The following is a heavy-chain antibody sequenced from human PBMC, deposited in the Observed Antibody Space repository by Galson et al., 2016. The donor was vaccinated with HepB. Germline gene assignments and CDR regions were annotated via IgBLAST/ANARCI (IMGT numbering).Heavy chain of an antibody. V-gene: IGHV4-34*01. D-gene: IGHD1-26*01. CDR1: GGSFPGYY. CDR3: TRGGATSGNAFYQKYGMDI. Sequence: SETLSLTCALSGGSFPGYYWSWVRQSPGKGLEWIGEVNHAGVANSNPSLKSRVTISVDSSKNQLSLKVNSLTAADTAIYYCTRGGATSGNAFYQKYGMDIWGQGTSVTVSS. J-gene: IGHJ6*02. CDR2: VNHAGVA.